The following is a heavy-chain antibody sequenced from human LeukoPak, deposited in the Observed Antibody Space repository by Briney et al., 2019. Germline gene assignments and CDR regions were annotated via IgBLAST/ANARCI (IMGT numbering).Heavy chain of an antibody. Sequence: GGSLRLSCAASGFSFSTYGMHWVGQAPGKGLEWVALIYYDGSNKFYADSVKGRFTVSRDNSKGTLYLQMNILRAEDTGVYYCTREEVRAPLDNWGQGTLVTVSS. V-gene: IGHV3-33*01. J-gene: IGHJ4*02. CDR2: IYYDGSNK. CDR3: TREEVRAPLDN. CDR1: GFSFSTYG. D-gene: IGHD3-10*01.